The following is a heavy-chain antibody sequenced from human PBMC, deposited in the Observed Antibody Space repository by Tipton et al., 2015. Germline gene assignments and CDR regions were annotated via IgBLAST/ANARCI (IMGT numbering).Heavy chain of an antibody. CDR1: GYSISSGYY. V-gene: IGHV4-38-2*01. Sequence: TLSLTCAVSGYSISSGYYWGWIRQSPGKGLEWIASIHHSGDTYNNPSLKSRVTISVDPSKNQFSLKLTSVTAADTAVYYCASPSLPHDRGDYYFQSWGQGSLVTVSS. J-gene: IGHJ4*02. CDR2: IHHSGDT. CDR3: ASPSLPHDRGDYYFQS. D-gene: IGHD2-21*02.